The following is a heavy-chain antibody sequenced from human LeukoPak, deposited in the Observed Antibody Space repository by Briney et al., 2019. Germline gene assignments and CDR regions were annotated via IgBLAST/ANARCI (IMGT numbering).Heavy chain of an antibody. CDR2: IYYSGST. V-gene: IGHV4-39*07. Sequence: SETLSLTCTVSGGSISSSSYYWGWIRQPPGRGLEWIGSIYYSGSTNYNPSLKSRVTISVDTSKNQFSLKLSSVTAADTAVYYCARAARRSSGWYGLWWFDPWGQGTLVTVSS. CDR3: ARAARRSSGWYGLWWFDP. J-gene: IGHJ5*02. D-gene: IGHD6-19*01. CDR1: GGSISSSSYY.